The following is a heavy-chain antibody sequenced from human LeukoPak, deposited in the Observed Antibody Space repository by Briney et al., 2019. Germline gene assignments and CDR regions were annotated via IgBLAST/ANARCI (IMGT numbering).Heavy chain of an antibody. CDR1: GFTFSSYS. D-gene: IGHD3-10*01. J-gene: IGHJ3*02. Sequence: KPGGSLRFSCAASGFTFSSYSMTWVRQAPGKGLEWVSSISSSSSYIYYADSVKGRFTISRDNAKNSLYLQMNSLRAEDTAVYYCAREQQDYGSGNDAFDIWGQGTMVTVSS. CDR3: AREQQDYGSGNDAFDI. V-gene: IGHV3-21*01. CDR2: ISSSSSYI.